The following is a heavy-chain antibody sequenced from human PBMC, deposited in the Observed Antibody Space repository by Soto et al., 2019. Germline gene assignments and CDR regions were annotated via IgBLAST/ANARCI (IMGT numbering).Heavy chain of an antibody. J-gene: IGHJ4*02. CDR2: ISYDGSNK. CDR1: GFTFSSYG. V-gene: IGHV3-30*18. Sequence: QVQLVESGGGVVQPGRSLRLSCAASGFTFSSYGMHWVRQAPGKGLGWVAVISYDGSNKYYADSVKGRFTISRDNSKNTLYLQMNSLRAEDTAVYYCAKDLSSSWYDSGDYWGQGTLVTVSS. CDR3: AKDLSSSWYDSGDY. D-gene: IGHD6-13*01.